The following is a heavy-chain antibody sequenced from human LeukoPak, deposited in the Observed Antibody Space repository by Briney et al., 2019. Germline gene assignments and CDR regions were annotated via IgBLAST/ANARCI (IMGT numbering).Heavy chain of an antibody. CDR3: ARPVLAVAATPFQH. D-gene: IGHD6-19*01. CDR1: GFTFSSYW. CDR2: IKQDGSEK. V-gene: IGHV3-7*01. J-gene: IGHJ1*01. Sequence: GGSLRLSCAASGFTFSSYWMSWVRQAPGKGLEWVANIKQDGSEKYYVDSVKGRFTISRDNAKNSLYLQMNSLRAEDTAVYYCARPVLAVAATPFQHWGQGTLVTVSS.